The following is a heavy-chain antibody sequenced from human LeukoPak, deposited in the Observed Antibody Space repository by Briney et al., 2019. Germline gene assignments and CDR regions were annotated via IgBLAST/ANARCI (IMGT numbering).Heavy chain of an antibody. CDR1: GFTSGHIFTDYW. Sequence: TGGSLRLSCVASGFTSGHIFTDYWMTWVRQVPGKGLEWVANINQDGSQTYYQDSVKVRFTISRDNAKESVSLQMNSLRAEDTAIYYCSAILYHWGQGTLVTVSS. CDR2: INQDGSQT. CDR3: SAILYH. V-gene: IGHV3-7*01. J-gene: IGHJ4*02. D-gene: IGHD2-2*01.